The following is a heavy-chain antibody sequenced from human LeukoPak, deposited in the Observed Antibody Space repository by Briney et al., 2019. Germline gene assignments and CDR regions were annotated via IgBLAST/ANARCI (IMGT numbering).Heavy chain of an antibody. CDR1: GFTFSSYS. Sequence: GGSLRLSCAASGFTFSSYSMNWVRQAPGKGLEWVSSISSSSSYIYYADSVKGRFTISRDNAKNSLYLQMNSLRAEDTAVYYCARLYGSGLDNDYNWFDPWGQGTLVTVSS. D-gene: IGHD3-10*01. V-gene: IGHV3-21*01. J-gene: IGHJ5*02. CDR3: ARLYGSGLDNDYNWFDP. CDR2: ISSSSSYI.